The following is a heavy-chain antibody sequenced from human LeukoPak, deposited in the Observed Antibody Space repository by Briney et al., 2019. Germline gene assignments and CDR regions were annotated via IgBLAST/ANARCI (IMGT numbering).Heavy chain of an antibody. V-gene: IGHV4-31*03. Sequence: SETLSLTCTVSGGSISSGGYCWSWIRQHPGKGLEWIGYIYYSGSTYYNPSLKSRVTISVDTSKNQFSLKLSSVTAADTAVYYCARGLVFFWGTDPGGLYFDYWGQGTLVTVSS. D-gene: IGHD3-16*01. CDR2: IYYSGST. CDR1: GGSISSGGYC. J-gene: IGHJ4*02. CDR3: ARGLVFFWGTDPGGLYFDY.